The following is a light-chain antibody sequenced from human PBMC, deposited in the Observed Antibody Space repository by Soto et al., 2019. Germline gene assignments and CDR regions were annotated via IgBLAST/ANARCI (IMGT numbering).Light chain of an antibody. CDR3: QQYYSYSWT. V-gene: IGKV1-39*01. CDR2: AAS. Sequence: DIQMTQSPSSLSSAVGYRVTITCRASQSISSYLNWYQQKPGKAPKLLIYAASTLQSGVPSRFSGSGSGTDFTLTISCLQSEDFATYYCQQYYSYSWTFGQGTKVDIK. J-gene: IGKJ1*01. CDR1: QSISSY.